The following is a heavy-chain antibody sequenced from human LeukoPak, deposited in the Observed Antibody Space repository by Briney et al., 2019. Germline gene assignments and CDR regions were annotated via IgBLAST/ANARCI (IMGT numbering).Heavy chain of an antibody. CDR3: ARDSGYSTFDL. J-gene: IGHJ4*02. CDR2: INNDGTEK. Sequence: GWSLRLSCAASGFTFRNSWMTWVRQSPGKGLEWVASINNDGTEKYYGDSVNRRFSISRDNSKDSLYLQMNFLRPEDASTYYCARDSGYSTFDLWGQGTRVIVSS. V-gene: IGHV3-7*01. CDR1: GFTFRNSW. D-gene: IGHD5-18*01.